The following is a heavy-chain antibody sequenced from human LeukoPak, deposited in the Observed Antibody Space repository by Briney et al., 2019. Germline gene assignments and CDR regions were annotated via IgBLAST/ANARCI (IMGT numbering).Heavy chain of an antibody. D-gene: IGHD3-22*01. V-gene: IGHV5-51*01. CDR1: GYSFTSYW. CDR3: ARRTGPYYYDSSGYYSDYYGMDV. J-gene: IGHJ6*02. Sequence: GESLKISCKGSGYSFTSYWISWVRQMPGKGLEWMGIIYPGDSDTRYSPSFQGQVTISADKSISTAYLQWSSLKASDTAMYYCARRTGPYYYDSSGYYSDYYGMDVWGQGTTVTVSS. CDR2: IYPGDSDT.